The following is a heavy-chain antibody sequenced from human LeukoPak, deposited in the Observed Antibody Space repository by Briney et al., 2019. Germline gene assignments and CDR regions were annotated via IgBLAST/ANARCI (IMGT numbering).Heavy chain of an antibody. V-gene: IGHV4-59*01. CDR2: IYYSGST. D-gene: IGHD6-13*01. CDR1: GGSISSYY. J-gene: IGHJ5*02. Sequence: SETLSLTCTVSGGSISSYYWSWIRQPPGKGLEWIGYIYYSGSTNYNPSLKSRVTISVDTSKNQFSLKLSSVTAADTAVYYCARAQYSSSWYVRYWFDPWGQGTLVTVSS. CDR3: ARAQYSSSWYVRYWFDP.